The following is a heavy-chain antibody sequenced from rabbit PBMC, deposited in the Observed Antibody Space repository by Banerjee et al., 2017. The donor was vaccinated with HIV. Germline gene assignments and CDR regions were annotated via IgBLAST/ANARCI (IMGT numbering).Heavy chain of an antibody. CDR3: ARCDGSSGYPGYVDYLNL. J-gene: IGHJ4*01. Sequence: QQQLEESGGGLVKPEGSLTLTCKASGNDFSAYAISWVRQAPGKGLEWIAFLYPIYGATDYASWAKGRFTISKTSSTTVTLQLNSLTAADTATYFCARCDGSSGYPGYVDYLNLWGPGTLVTVS. V-gene: IGHV1S45*01. D-gene: IGHD7-1*01. CDR2: LYPIYGAT. CDR1: GNDFSAYA.